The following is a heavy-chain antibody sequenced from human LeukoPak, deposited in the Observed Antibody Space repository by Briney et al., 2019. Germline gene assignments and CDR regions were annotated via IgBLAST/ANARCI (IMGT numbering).Heavy chain of an antibody. D-gene: IGHD3-22*01. CDR3: AKDLTYYYDSSGYYTNNWFDP. Sequence: PGGSLRLSCAASGFTFSSYAMSWVRQAPGKGLEWVSAISGSGGSTYYADSVKGRFTISRDNSKNTLYLQMNSLRAEDTAVYYCAKDLTYYYDSSGYYTNNWFDPWGQGTLVTVSS. J-gene: IGHJ5*02. CDR1: GFTFSSYA. CDR2: ISGSGGST. V-gene: IGHV3-23*01.